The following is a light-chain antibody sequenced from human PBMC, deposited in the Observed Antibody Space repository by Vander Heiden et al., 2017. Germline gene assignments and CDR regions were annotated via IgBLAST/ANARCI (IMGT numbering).Light chain of an antibody. Sequence: SLLTQPPSVSAAPGQTVTISCSGSSSNIGNNYVSWYQQLPGTAPKRLIYDNNQRPSGIPDRFSGSKSGTSATLGITGLQTGDEADYYCGTWDSSLSAGVFGGGTRLTVL. V-gene: IGLV1-51*01. J-gene: IGLJ3*02. CDR1: SSNIGNNY. CDR3: GTWDSSLSAGV. CDR2: DNN.